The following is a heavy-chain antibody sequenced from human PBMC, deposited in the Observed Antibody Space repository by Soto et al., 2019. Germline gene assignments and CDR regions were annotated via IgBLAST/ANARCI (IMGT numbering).Heavy chain of an antibody. CDR1: VFTFSRNG. D-gene: IGHD6-13*01. CDR2: INSDGSIT. Sequence: GSLRLSCAASVFTFSRNGMHWVRQAPGKGLVWVSRINSDGSITSYADSVKGQFTISRDNAKNTLYLQMNSLRADDTAVYYCARGSSSWYVSFDYWGQGILVTVSS. J-gene: IGHJ4*02. V-gene: IGHV3-74*01. CDR3: ARGSSSWYVSFDY.